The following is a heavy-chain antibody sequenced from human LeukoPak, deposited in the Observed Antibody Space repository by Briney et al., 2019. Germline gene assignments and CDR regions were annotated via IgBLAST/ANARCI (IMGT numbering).Heavy chain of an antibody. CDR1: GYTFTGYY. Sequence: ASVKVSCKASGYTFTGYYMHWVRQAPGQGLEWMGWISPNSGGTNYAQKFQGRVTMTRDTSISTAYMELSRLRSDDTAVYYCARPMDRGVIPGGLGYWGQGTLVTVSS. V-gene: IGHV1-2*02. CDR2: ISPNSGGT. J-gene: IGHJ4*02. CDR3: ARPMDRGVIPGGLGY. D-gene: IGHD3-10*01.